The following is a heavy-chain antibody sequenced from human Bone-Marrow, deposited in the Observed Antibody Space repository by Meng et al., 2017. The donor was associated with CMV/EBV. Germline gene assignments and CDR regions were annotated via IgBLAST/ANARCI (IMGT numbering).Heavy chain of an antibody. Sequence: ASVKVSCKASGGTFSSYAISWVRQAPGQGLEWMGGFDPEDGETIYAQKFQGRVTMTEDTSTDTAYMELSSLRSEDTAVYYCANDYRKGGDYYYGMDVWGQGTTVTVSS. D-gene: IGHD4-11*01. CDR2: FDPEDGET. CDR3: ANDYRKGGDYYYGMDV. V-gene: IGHV1-24*01. CDR1: GGTFSSYA. J-gene: IGHJ6*02.